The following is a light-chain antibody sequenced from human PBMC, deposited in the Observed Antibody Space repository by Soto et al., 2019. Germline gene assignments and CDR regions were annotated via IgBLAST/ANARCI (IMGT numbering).Light chain of an antibody. CDR1: QSVGSN. V-gene: IGKV3-15*01. CDR3: QQSGLT. J-gene: IGKJ4*01. Sequence: EIVMTQSPATLSVSPGGRAVLSCRASQSVGSNLAWYQQKPGQAPRLLIYGAFSRATGIPGRFSGSGSGTEFTLTITGLQSEDFAVYYCQQSGLTFGGGTKVEIK. CDR2: GAF.